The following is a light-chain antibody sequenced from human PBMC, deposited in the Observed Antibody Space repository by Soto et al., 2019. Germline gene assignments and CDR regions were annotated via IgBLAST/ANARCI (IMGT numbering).Light chain of an antibody. CDR2: DGS. V-gene: IGLV2-23*01. J-gene: IGLJ2*01. CDR3: CSYASDGTNVV. Sequence: QSALTQPASGSGSPGQSITISCTGTSSDVGSSILVSWYQQHPDKVPILMIYDGSKRPSGVSNRFSGSKSGNTASLTIFGLQAEDEAVYYCCSYASDGTNVVFGGGTKVTVL. CDR1: SSDVGSSIL.